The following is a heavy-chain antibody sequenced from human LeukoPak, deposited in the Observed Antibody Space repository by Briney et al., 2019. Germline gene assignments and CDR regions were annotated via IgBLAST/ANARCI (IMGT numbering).Heavy chain of an antibody. CDR2: ISWNSGSI. V-gene: IGHV3-9*01. D-gene: IGHD5-18*01. CDR1: GFSFDDYA. J-gene: IGHJ4*02. CDR3: AKDGGASGYSYAFDY. Sequence: GGSLRLSCAASGFSFDDYAMHWVRQAPGKGLERVSGISWNSGSIGYVDSVKGRFTISRDNAKNSLYLQMNSLRAEDTALYYCAKDGGASGYSYAFDYWGQGTLVTVSS.